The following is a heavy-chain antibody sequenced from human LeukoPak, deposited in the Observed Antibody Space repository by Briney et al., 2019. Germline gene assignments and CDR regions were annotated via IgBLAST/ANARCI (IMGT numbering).Heavy chain of an antibody. V-gene: IGHV3-74*01. J-gene: IGHJ6*02. CDR1: GFTFSTFW. CDR3: AQSGGMDV. D-gene: IGHD3-10*01. CDR2: INSEGSTT. Sequence: GGSLRLSCAASGFTFSTFWMHWVRQAPGKGLMWVSSINSEGSTTRNADSVKGRFTISRDNAKRMLYLQMNSLRADDTAVYYCAQSGGMDVWGQGTTVTVSS.